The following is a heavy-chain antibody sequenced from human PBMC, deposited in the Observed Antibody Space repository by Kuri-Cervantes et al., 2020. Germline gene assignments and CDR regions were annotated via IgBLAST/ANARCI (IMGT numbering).Heavy chain of an antibody. J-gene: IGHJ6*03. CDR1: GYSISSGYF. V-gene: IGHV4-38-2*02. CDR2: IYRTGDT. CDR3: ARNDYYYYYYMDV. Sequence: GSLRLCCTVSGYSISSGYFWGWIRQPPGKGLEWIGSIYRTGDTYYNPSLKSRVTISVDTSKNQFSLKLSSVTAADTAVYYCARNDYYYYYYMDVWGEGTTVTVSS.